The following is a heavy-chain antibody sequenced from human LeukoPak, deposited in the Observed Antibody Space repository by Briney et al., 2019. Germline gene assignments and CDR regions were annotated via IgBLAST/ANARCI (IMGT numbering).Heavy chain of an antibody. J-gene: IGHJ6*03. Sequence: GGSLRLSCAASGFTFSSYSMNWVRQSPGKGLEWVSSINSSRSYIYYTDSVKGLFTISRDNVKNSLYLKMNSLRAEDTDVYYCARLHLTGNKKDYYYYYMDVWGKGTTVTVSS. V-gene: IGHV3-21*01. CDR2: INSSRSYI. CDR1: GFTFSSYS. CDR3: ARLHLTGNKKDYYYYYMDV. D-gene: IGHD1-1*01.